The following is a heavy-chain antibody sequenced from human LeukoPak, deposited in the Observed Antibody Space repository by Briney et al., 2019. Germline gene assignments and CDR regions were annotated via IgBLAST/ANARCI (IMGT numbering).Heavy chain of an antibody. D-gene: IGHD2-8*01. CDR2: VYRSGGT. J-gene: IGHJ3*01. Sequence: ASGTLSLTCAVSGDSISDKYWWRWVRQFPDKGLEWIGEVYRSGGTSYNSSLKSRVTVSIDYSKNQFSLNLRSVTAADTAVYYCGRHANGDSSAAFDLWGQGTIVFVSS. CDR1: GDSISDKYW. V-gene: IGHV4-4*02. CDR3: GRHANGDSSAAFDL.